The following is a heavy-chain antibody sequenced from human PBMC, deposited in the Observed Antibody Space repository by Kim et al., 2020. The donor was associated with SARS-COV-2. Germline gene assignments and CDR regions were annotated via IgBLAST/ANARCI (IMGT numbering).Heavy chain of an antibody. CDR2: ISAYNGNT. J-gene: IGHJ6*02. V-gene: IGHV1-18*04. CDR3: ASGVKIGIVVVGDYYHHGMDV. D-gene: IGHD3-22*01. CDR1: GYTFTSYG. Sequence: ASVKVSCKASGYTFTSYGISWVRQAPGQGLEWMGWISAYNGNTNYAQKLQGRVTMTTDTSTSTAYMELRSLRSDDTAVYYCASGVKIGIVVVGDYYHHGMDVWGRGTTVTVSS.